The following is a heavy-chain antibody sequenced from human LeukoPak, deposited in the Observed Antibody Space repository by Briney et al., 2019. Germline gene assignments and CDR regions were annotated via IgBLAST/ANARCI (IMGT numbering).Heavy chain of an antibody. CDR2: LTGSSGST. J-gene: IGHJ6*03. V-gene: IGHV3-23*01. Sequence: GGSLRLSCAAAGFTFSSYAMNWVRQAPGKGLEWVAGLTGSSGSTSYADSAKGRFTISRDNSKNTLYLQMNSLRAEDTAVYYCAKVVGSSWSYYYYYYMDVWGKGTAVTVSS. D-gene: IGHD6-13*01. CDR3: AKVVGSSWSYYYYYYMDV. CDR1: GFTFSSYA.